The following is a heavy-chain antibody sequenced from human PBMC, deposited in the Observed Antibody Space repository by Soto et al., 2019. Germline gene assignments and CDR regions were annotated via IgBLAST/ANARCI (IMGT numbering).Heavy chain of an antibody. Sequence: ASVKVSCKASGYTFTSYGISWVRRAPGQGLEWMGWISAYNGNTNYAQKLQGRVTMTTDTSTSTAYMELSRLRSDDTAVYYCARDPNYYGSGSYYSYYYYGMDVWGQGTTVTVSS. CDR2: ISAYNGNT. D-gene: IGHD3-10*01. CDR3: ARDPNYYGSGSYYSYYYYGMDV. CDR1: GYTFTSYG. V-gene: IGHV1-18*04. J-gene: IGHJ6*02.